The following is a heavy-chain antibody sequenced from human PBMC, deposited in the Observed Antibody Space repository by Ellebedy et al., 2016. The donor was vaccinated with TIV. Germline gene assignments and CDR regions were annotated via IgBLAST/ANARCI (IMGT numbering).Heavy chain of an antibody. J-gene: IGHJ4*02. CDR2: IKEDGSTT. CDR1: GFIFSGSW. Sequence: GEPLKISXTASGFIFSGSWMHWVRQAPGKGLEWVANIKEDGSTTYYLDSVKGRFTISRDNAKNSLYLQMNSLRVEDTAVYYCANFASVTNWGQGTLVTVSS. CDR3: ANFASVTN. V-gene: IGHV3-7*01. D-gene: IGHD4-17*01.